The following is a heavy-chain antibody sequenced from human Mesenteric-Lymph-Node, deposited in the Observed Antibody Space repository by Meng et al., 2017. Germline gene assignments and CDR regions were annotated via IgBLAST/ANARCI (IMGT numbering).Heavy chain of an antibody. Sequence: GESLKISCAASGFTFSAYAMQWVRQAPGKGLEWVSAISGSGGSTYYADSVKGRFTISRDNSKNTLYLQMNSLRAEDTAVYYCAKDAPYDSSGSDAFDIWGQGTMVTVSS. J-gene: IGHJ3*02. CDR1: GFTFSAYA. D-gene: IGHD3-22*01. CDR3: AKDAPYDSSGSDAFDI. CDR2: ISGSGGST. V-gene: IGHV3-23*01.